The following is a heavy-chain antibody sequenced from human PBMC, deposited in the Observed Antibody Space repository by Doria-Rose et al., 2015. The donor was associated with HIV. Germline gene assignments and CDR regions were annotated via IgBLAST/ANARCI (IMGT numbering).Heavy chain of an antibody. V-gene: IGHV2-26*01. D-gene: IGHD6-13*01. J-gene: IGHJ4*02. CDR2: IFSDDER. Sequence: QVTLKESGPVLVKPTETLTLTCTVSGVSLSSPGMGVSWIRQPPGKALEWLANIFSDDERSYKTSLKSGLTISRGTSRSQVVLTMTDMDPVDTATYYCARIKSSRWYHKYYFDSWGQGTLVIVSA. CDR1: GVSLSSPGMG. CDR3: ARIKSSRWYHKYYFDS.